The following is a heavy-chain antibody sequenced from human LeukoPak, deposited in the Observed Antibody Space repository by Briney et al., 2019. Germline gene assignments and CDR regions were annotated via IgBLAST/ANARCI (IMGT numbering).Heavy chain of an antibody. CDR3: ASSSQDIVVVPARGY. V-gene: IGHV3-21*01. D-gene: IGHD2-2*01. CDR2: ISSTSSHM. CDR1: GFSFSSYG. J-gene: IGHJ4*02. Sequence: PGGSLRLSCAASGFSFSSYGMNWVRQAPGKGLEWVSSISSTSSHMYYADSVKGRFTISRDNAKNSLYLQMNSLRAEDTAVYYCASSSQDIVVVPARGYWGQGTLVTVSS.